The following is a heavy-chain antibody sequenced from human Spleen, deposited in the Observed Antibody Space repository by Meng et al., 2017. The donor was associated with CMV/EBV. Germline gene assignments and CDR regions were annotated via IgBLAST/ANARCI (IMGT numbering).Heavy chain of an antibody. CDR1: GFTFSGYW. D-gene: IGHD3-3*01. Sequence: GESLKISCAASGFTFSGYWMYWVRQAPGKGLVWVSRINGDGTSTSYADSVKGRFTISRDNAENTLYLQMNSLRAEDTAVYYCAKDLPGRILDLYYGMDAWGQGTTVTVSS. CDR2: INGDGTST. V-gene: IGHV3-74*01. J-gene: IGHJ6*02. CDR3: AKDLPGRILDLYYGMDA.